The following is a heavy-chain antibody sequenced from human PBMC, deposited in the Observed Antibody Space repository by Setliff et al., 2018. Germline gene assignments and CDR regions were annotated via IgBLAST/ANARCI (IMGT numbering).Heavy chain of an antibody. CDR1: GYTFTSYA. D-gene: IGHD2-15*01. J-gene: IGHJ6*03. CDR2: INPSGGST. V-gene: IGHV1-46*01. CDR3: ARVPLPLDIVVVVAATPLEYYYYMDV. Sequence: GASVKVSCKASGYTFTSYAMNWVRQAPGQGLEWMGIINPSGGSTSYAQKFQGRVTMTRDTSTSTAYMEVRSLTSDDTAVYYCARVPLPLDIVVVVAATPLEYYYYMDVWGKGTTVTVSS.